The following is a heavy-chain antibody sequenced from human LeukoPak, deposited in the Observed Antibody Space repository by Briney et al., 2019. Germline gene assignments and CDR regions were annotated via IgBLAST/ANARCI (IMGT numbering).Heavy chain of an antibody. Sequence: SETLSLTCTVSGGSISSYYWSWIRQPAGKGLEWIGRIHTSGSTNYNPSLKSRVNMSLETSKNQFSLKLSSVTASDTAVFYRAGQHADSFDFWGQGTLVTVSS. V-gene: IGHV4-4*07. CDR3: AGQHADSFDF. CDR1: GGSISSYY. J-gene: IGHJ4*02. CDR2: IHTSGST. D-gene: IGHD4-11*01.